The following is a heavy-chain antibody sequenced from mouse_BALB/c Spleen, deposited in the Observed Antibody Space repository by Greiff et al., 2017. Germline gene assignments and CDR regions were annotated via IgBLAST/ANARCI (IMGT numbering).Heavy chain of an antibody. CDR2: ISSGSSTI. D-gene: IGHD2-3*01. CDR3: ARSHYDGYLDY. V-gene: IGHV5-17*02. J-gene: IGHJ2*01. Sequence: EVQVVESGGGLVQPGGSRKLSCAASGFTFSSFGMHWVRQAPEKGLEWVAYISSGSSTIYYADTVKGRFTISRDNPKNTLFLQMTSLRSEDTAMYYCARSHYDGYLDYWGQGTTLTVSS. CDR1: GFTFSSFG.